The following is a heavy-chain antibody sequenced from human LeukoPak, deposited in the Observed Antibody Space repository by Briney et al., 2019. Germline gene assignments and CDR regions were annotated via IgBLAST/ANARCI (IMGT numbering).Heavy chain of an antibody. CDR3: ARDAQRGFDYSNSLEY. Sequence: GGSLRLSCAVSGFIFSHYGMHWVRRAPGKGLEWVAVIWSDATNRFYAGSVKGRFTISRDNSQNTLFLQMNSLRAEDTAMYYCARDAQRGFDYSNSLEYWGHGTLVTVSS. J-gene: IGHJ4*01. CDR1: GFIFSHYG. V-gene: IGHV3-33*01. CDR2: IWSDATNR. D-gene: IGHD4-11*01.